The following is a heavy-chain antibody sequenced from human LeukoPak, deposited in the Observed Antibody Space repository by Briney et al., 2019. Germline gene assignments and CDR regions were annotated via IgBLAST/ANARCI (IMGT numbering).Heavy chain of an antibody. CDR3: ARMVDYDILTGYYRDY. V-gene: IGHV4-59*01. CDR1: GGSISSYY. CDR2: IYYSGST. Sequence: PSETLSLTCTVSGGSISSYYWSWIRQPPGKGLEWIGYIYYSGSTNYSPSLKSRVTISVDTSKNQFSLKLSSVTAADTAVYYCARMVDYDILTGYYRDYWGQGTLVTVSS. J-gene: IGHJ4*02. D-gene: IGHD3-9*01.